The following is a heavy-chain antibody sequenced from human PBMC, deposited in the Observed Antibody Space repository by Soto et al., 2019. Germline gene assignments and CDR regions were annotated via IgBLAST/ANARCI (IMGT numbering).Heavy chain of an antibody. CDR3: AREIGRGAAQTNYMDV. V-gene: IGHV3-66*01. Sequence: EVQLVESGGGLVQPGGSLRLSCAAPGFTVSSNYMSWVRQAPGKGLEGVSVIYSGGSTFYADSVKGRFTISRDNSKNTVYRQMNSLRAEDAGVYYCAREIGRGAAQTNYMDVWGKGTTVTVS. CDR1: GFTVSSNY. CDR2: IYSGGST. J-gene: IGHJ6*03. D-gene: IGHD6-6*01.